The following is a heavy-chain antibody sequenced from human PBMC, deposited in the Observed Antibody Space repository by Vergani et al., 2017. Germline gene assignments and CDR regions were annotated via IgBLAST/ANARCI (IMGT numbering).Heavy chain of an antibody. CDR1: GYTFTGYY. D-gene: IGHD5-12*01. CDR2: INPNSGGT. Sequence: QVQLVQSGAEVKKPGASVKVSCKASGYTFTGYYMHWVRQAPGQGLEWMGWINPNSGGTNYAQKFQGRVTMTRDTSISTAYMELSSLRSEDTAVYYCARDRGFIVATPMTYYGMDVWGQGTTVTVSS. CDR3: ARDRGFIVATPMTYYGMDV. V-gene: IGHV1-2*02. J-gene: IGHJ6*02.